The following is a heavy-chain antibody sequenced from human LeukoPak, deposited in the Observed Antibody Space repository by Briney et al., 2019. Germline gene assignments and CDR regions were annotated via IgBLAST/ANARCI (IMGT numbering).Heavy chain of an antibody. CDR1: GYSISSGYY. Sequence: PSETLSLTCAVSGYSISSGYYWGWTRQPPGKGLEWIGSIYHSGSTYYNPSLKSRVTISVDTSKNQFSLKLSSVTAADTAVYYCARDKKEEVPAAAGWFDPWGQGTLVTVSS. CDR2: IYHSGST. V-gene: IGHV4-38-2*02. D-gene: IGHD2-2*01. J-gene: IGHJ5*02. CDR3: ARDKKEEVPAAAGWFDP.